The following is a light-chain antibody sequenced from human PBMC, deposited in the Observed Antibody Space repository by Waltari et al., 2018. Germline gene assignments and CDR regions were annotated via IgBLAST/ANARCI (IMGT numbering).Light chain of an antibody. CDR3: GSYRSGSTLV. J-gene: IGLJ2*01. V-gene: IGLV2-18*02. CDR1: SSDIGGYNG. Sequence: QSALTHPPSVSKSLGQSVTISCTGTSSDIGGYNGVFWYQQHSGTAPSLLIYEVSNRTSGVSYRFSGSKSGNTASLTISGLQAEDEADYYCGSYRSGSTLVFGGGTRLTVL. CDR2: EVS.